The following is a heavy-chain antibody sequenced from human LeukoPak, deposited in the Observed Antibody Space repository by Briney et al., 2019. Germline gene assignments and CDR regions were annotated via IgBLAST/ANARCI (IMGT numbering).Heavy chain of an antibody. V-gene: IGHV3-20*04. CDR3: VRYRSGYTSQWGLPDY. CDR2: INWNGGST. CDR1: GFTFDDYG. Sequence: PGGSLRLSCAAFGFTFDDYGMSWVRQAPGKGLEWVSGINWNGGSTGYADSVKGRFTISRDNAKNSLYLQMNSLRAEDTALYYCVRYRSGYTSQWGLPDYWGQGTLVTVSS. J-gene: IGHJ4*02. D-gene: IGHD5-12*01.